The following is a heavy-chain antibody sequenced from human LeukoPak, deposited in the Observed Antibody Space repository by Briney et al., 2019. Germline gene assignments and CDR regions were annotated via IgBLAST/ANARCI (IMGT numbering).Heavy chain of an antibody. CDR1: GYTFTGYY. CDR3: ARESYYGMDV. V-gene: IGHV1-2*02. CDR2: INPNSGGT. J-gene: IGHJ6*02. Sequence: ASVKVSCKASGYTFTGYYMHWVRQAPGQGLEWTGWINPNSGGTNYAQKFQGRVTMTRDTSISTAYMELSGLRSDDTAVYYCARESYYGMDVWGQGTTVTVSS.